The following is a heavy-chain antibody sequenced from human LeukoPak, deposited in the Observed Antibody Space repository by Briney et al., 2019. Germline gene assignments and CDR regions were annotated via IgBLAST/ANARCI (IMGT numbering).Heavy chain of an antibody. Sequence: GGSLRLSCAGSGFTFSNAWMSWVRQAPGKGLEWVSFIYSDNTHYSDSVKGRFTISRDNSKNTLYLQMNSLRAEDTAIYYCATYRQVLLPFESWGQGTLVTVSS. CDR2: IYSDNT. D-gene: IGHD2-8*02. CDR1: GFTFSNAW. CDR3: ATYRQVLLPFES. V-gene: IGHV3-53*01. J-gene: IGHJ4*02.